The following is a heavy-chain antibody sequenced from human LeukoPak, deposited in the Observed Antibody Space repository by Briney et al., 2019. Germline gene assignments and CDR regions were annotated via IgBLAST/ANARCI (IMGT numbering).Heavy chain of an antibody. CDR2: INPNSGGT. Sequence: ASVTVSCKASGYTFTDYYMHWVRQAPGQGLEWMGWINPNSGGTNYTQKFQGRVTMTRDTSISTAYMDLSRLRSDDTAVYYCARFGPTGTFDYWGQGTLVTVSS. CDR1: GYTFTDYY. CDR3: ARFGPTGTFDY. J-gene: IGHJ4*02. D-gene: IGHD1-7*01. V-gene: IGHV1-2*02.